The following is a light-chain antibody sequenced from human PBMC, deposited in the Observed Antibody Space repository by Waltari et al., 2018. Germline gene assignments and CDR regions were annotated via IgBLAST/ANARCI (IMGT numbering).Light chain of an antibody. Sequence: DIVMTQSPLSLPVTPGEPASISCRSSQSLLHSNGYNYLDWYVKKPGQSPQLLIYCASNRASGVPDRFSGSGSGTDFTLKISRVEAEDVGIYYCMQDLKIPDTFGQGTRLEIK. CDR1: QSLLHSNGYNY. CDR3: MQDLKIPDT. V-gene: IGKV2-28*01. J-gene: IGKJ5*01. CDR2: CAS.